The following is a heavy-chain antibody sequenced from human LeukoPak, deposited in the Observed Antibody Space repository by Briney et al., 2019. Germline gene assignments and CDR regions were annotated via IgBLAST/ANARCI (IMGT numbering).Heavy chain of an antibody. V-gene: IGHV4-34*01. D-gene: IGHD2-15*01. J-gene: IGHJ5*02. CDR2: INHSGST. CDR3: ARGLLGYCSGGSCYSGFDP. CDR1: GGSFSGYY. Sequence: SETLSLTCAVYGGSFSGYYWSWIRQPPEKGLEWIGEINHSGSTNYNPSLKSRVTISVDTSKNQFSADTAVYYCARGLLGYCSGGSCYSGFDPWGQGTLVTVSS.